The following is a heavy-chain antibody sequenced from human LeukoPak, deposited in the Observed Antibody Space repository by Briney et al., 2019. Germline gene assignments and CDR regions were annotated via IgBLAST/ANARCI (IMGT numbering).Heavy chain of an antibody. J-gene: IGHJ6*03. CDR2: ISWNSGSI. D-gene: IGHD1-26*01. Sequence: GGSLRLSCAASGFTFDDYAMHWVRQAPGKGLEWVSGISWNSGSIGYADSVKGRFTISRDNAKNSLNLQMESLSAEDTAVYYCARESGIMVGDYYYYYMDVWGIGTTVTVSS. V-gene: IGHV3-9*01. CDR3: ARESGIMVGDYYYYYMDV. CDR1: GFTFDDYA.